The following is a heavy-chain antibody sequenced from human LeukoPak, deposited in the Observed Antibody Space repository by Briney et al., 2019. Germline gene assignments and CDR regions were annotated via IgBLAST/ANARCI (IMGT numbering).Heavy chain of an antibody. Sequence: PGGSLRLSCAASGFTFSSYSMNWVRQAPGKGLEWVSSISSSSSYIYYADSVKGRFTISRDNAKNSLYLQMNSLRAEDTAVYCCARENVDTAMAQPRNWFDPWGQGTLVTVSS. CDR2: ISSSSSYI. CDR1: GFTFSSYS. V-gene: IGHV3-21*01. J-gene: IGHJ5*02. D-gene: IGHD5-18*01. CDR3: ARENVDTAMAQPRNWFDP.